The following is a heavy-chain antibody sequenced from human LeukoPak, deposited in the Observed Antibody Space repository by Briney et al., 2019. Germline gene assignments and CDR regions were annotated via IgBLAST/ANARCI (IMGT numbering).Heavy chain of an antibody. CDR1: GGSISSGGYS. D-gene: IGHD2-2*01. J-gene: IGHJ5*02. Sequence: SETLSLTCTVSGGSISSGGYSWSWLRQHPGKGLEWIGYIYYSGSTYYNPSLKSRVTISVDTSKNQFSLKLSSVTAADTAVYYCARSCSSTSCRAIDWFDPWGQGTLVTVSS. CDR2: IYYSGST. CDR3: ARSCSSTSCRAIDWFDP. V-gene: IGHV4-31*03.